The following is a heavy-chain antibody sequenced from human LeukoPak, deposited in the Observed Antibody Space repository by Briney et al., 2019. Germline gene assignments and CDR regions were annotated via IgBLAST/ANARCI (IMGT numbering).Heavy chain of an antibody. J-gene: IGHJ4*02. D-gene: IGHD3-16*01. CDR3: ARDQLMITFGGVTAPTY. CDR1: GYTFTSYA. Sequence: ASVKVSCKASGYTFTSYAMHWVRQAPGQRLEWMGWINAGSGNTKYSQKFQGRVTITRDTSASTAYMELSSLRSEDTAVYYCARDQLMITFGGVTAPTYWGQGTLVTVSS. V-gene: IGHV1-3*01. CDR2: INAGSGNT.